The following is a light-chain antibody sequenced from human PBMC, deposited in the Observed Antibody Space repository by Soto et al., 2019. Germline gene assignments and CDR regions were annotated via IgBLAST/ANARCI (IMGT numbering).Light chain of an antibody. CDR1: QSVSSSY. CDR3: QQYGSSLSIT. J-gene: IGKJ5*01. V-gene: IGKV3-20*01. CDR2: GAS. Sequence: EIVLTQSPGTLSLSPGERVTLSCRASQSVSSSYLAWYQQKPGQAPRLLIYGASSRATGISDRFSGSGSGTDFTLTISRLEPEDFAVYYCQQYGSSLSITSGQGTRLENK.